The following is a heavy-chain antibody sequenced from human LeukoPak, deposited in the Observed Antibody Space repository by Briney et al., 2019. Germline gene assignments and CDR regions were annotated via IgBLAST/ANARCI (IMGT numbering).Heavy chain of an antibody. J-gene: IGHJ5*02. CDR1: GGSISSSSYY. D-gene: IGHD6-13*01. Sequence: SETLSLTCTVSGGSISSSSYYWGWIRQPPGKGLEWIGSIYYSGSTYYNPSPKSRVTISVDTSKNQFSLKLSSVTAADTAVYYCASSGTAAPTGWFDPWGQGTLVTVSS. CDR2: IYYSGST. V-gene: IGHV4-39*01. CDR3: ASSGTAAPTGWFDP.